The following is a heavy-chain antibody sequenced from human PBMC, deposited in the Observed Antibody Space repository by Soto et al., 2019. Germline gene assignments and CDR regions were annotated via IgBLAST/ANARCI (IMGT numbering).Heavy chain of an antibody. D-gene: IGHD2-15*01. Sequence: PSQTLSLTCAISGDSVSSISVAWSWIRQSPSRGLEWLGRTCYRSKWYNDYAISVKSRIIINPDTSKNQFSLQLNSVTPEDTGVYYCVREGTPNYFYMDVWAKGTTVTGS. J-gene: IGHJ6*03. V-gene: IGHV6-1*01. CDR2: TCYRSKWYN. CDR3: VREGTPNYFYMDV. CDR1: GDSVSSISVA.